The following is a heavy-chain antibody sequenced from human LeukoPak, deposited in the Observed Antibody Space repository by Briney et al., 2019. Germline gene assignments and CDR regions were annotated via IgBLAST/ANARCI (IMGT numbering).Heavy chain of an antibody. CDR1: VGSNSNSH. D-gene: IGHD3-22*01. CDR2: ISYIRTT. Sequence: PSETLSLTCTGSVGSNSNSHWSWLRQPPAKGLNWLGYISYIRTTHYKPSLKRRVTISIDTTKKQFPLKLSSVTAADTAVYYCARRDSSSHWDFNLWGRGTPVTVSS. V-gene: IGHV4-59*08. CDR3: ARRDSSSHWDFNL. J-gene: IGHJ2*01.